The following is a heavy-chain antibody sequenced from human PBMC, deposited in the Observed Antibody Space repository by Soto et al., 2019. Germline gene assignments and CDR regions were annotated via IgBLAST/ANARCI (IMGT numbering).Heavy chain of an antibody. CDR1: GFTFSSYA. Sequence: GGSLRLSCAASGFTFSSYAMSWVRQAPGKGLEWVSAISGSGGSTYYADSVKGRFTISRDNSKNTLYLQMNSLRAEDTAVYYGAKGMVSGWTYFDYWGQGTLVTVSS. D-gene: IGHD6-19*01. V-gene: IGHV3-23*01. J-gene: IGHJ4*02. CDR3: AKGMVSGWTYFDY. CDR2: ISGSGGST.